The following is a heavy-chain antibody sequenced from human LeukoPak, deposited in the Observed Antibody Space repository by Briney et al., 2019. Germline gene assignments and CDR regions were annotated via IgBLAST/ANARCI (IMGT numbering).Heavy chain of an antibody. CDR2: IYYSGST. V-gene: IGHV4-30-4*01. CDR3: AREGYGDYQPEDAFDI. D-gene: IGHD4-17*01. J-gene: IGHJ3*02. CDR1: GGSISSGDYY. Sequence: PSQTLSLTCTVSGGSISSGDYYWSWIRQPPGKGLEWIGYIYYSGSTYYNPSLKSRVTISVDTSKNRFSLKLSSVTAADTAVYYCAREGYGDYQPEDAFDIWGQGTMVTVSS.